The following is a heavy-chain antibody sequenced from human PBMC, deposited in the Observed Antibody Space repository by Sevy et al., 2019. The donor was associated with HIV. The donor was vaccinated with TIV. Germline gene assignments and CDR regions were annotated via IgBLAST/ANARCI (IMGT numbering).Heavy chain of an antibody. CDR3: AKGDRTFYGMDV. V-gene: IGHV3-23*01. D-gene: IGHD2-15*01. Sequence: GGSLRLSCAASGFTFSTYAMIWVRQAPGKGLEWVSAISGSGGSTSYADSLEGRFTISRDNSKNTLYLQMNSLRAEDTAVYYCAKGDRTFYGMDVWGQGTTVTVSS. J-gene: IGHJ6*02. CDR1: GFTFSTYA. CDR2: ISGSGGST.